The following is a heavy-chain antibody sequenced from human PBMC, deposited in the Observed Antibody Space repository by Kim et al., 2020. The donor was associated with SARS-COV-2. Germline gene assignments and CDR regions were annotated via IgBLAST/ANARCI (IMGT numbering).Heavy chain of an antibody. V-gene: IGHV3-11*06. D-gene: IGHD3-22*01. Sequence: SVKGRFTISRDNAKNSLYLQMNSLRAEDTAVYYCARVQLLGVVVVGGSDYWGQGTLVTVSS. J-gene: IGHJ4*02. CDR3: ARVQLLGVVVVGGSDY.